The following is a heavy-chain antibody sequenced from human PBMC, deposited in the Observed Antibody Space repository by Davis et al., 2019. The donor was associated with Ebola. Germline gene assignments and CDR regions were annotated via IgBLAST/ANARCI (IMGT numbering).Heavy chain of an antibody. D-gene: IGHD1-26*01. J-gene: IGHJ4*02. CDR3: ARDSRRYSGSHRIVG. Sequence: PGGSLRLSCAASGFTFSSYSMNWVRQAPGKGLEWVSSISSSSSYIYYADSVKGRFTISRDNAKNSLYLQMNSLRAEDTAVYYCARDSRRYSGSHRIVGWGQGTLVTVSS. CDR1: GFTFSSYS. CDR2: ISSSSSYI. V-gene: IGHV3-21*01.